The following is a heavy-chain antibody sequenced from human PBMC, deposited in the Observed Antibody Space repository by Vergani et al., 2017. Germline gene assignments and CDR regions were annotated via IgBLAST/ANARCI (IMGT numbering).Heavy chain of an antibody. J-gene: IGHJ4*02. CDR1: ESSFISNE. CDR3: ARQVVVAATSPGFDY. Sequence: EVLLVPSGAEVKKPGESLKISCKYSESSFISNEIAWVRQMSGKGLQWMGNITPIDSKIAYSPSFQGQAIMSLDKSITTAYLQWRSLKASDTAMYYCARQVVVAATSPGFDYWGQGTLVTVSS. V-gene: IGHV5-51*01. CDR2: ITPIDSKI. D-gene: IGHD2-15*01.